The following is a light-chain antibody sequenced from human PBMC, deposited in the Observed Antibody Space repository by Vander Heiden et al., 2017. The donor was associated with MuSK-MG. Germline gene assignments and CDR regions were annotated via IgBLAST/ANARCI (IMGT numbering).Light chain of an antibody. V-gene: IGKV4-1*01. CDR2: WAS. Sequence: IVMTQSPDSLAVSLGERATINCKSSQSVLYSSNNYNYFAWYHQKPGQPPKLRIYWASTRESGVPDRFSGSGSGTDFTLTISNLQAEDVAVYYCQQDDTSPLTFGGGTKVEIK. CDR3: QQDDTSPLT. CDR1: QSVLYSSNNYNY. J-gene: IGKJ4*01.